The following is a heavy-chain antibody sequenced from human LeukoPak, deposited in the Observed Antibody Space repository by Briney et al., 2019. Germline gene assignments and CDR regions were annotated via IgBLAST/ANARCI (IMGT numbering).Heavy chain of an antibody. D-gene: IGHD3-3*01. V-gene: IGHV4-59*06. Sequence: SETLSLTCTVSGGSISSYYWSWIRQPPGKGLEWIGYIYYSGSTYYNPSLKSRVTISVDTSKNQFSLKLSSVTAADTAVYYCARDQGDFWSGYYYGMDVWGQGTTVTVS. CDR1: GGSISSYY. J-gene: IGHJ6*02. CDR2: IYYSGST. CDR3: ARDQGDFWSGYYYGMDV.